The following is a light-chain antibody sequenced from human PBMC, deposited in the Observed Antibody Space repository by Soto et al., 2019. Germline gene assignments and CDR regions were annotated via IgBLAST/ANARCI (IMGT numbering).Light chain of an antibody. Sequence: DIQMTQSPSSVSASVGDRVTITCRASRDIGDRLAWFSHKPGKAPQLLIQTASTLVRETPSRFSGSGSGTDFLLTINNLQPEDIATYYCRQYDDLPPTFGQGTRLEIK. V-gene: IGKV1-12*01. J-gene: IGKJ5*01. CDR2: TAS. CDR3: RQYDDLPPT. CDR1: RDIGDR.